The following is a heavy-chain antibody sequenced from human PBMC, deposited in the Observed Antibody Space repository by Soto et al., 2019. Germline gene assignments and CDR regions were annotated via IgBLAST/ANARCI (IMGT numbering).Heavy chain of an antibody. D-gene: IGHD2-21*02. CDR3: ARRRYCGADCYSKYYYGMDV. CDR2: IIPVLGVT. Sequence: QVQLVQSGAEVKKPGSSVKVSCRASGSTFSSYTVSWVRQAPGQGLEWMGRIIPVLGVTNYAQKFKGRVTITADKSKXTXYLXLSSLRSGDTAIYYCARRRYCGADCYSKYYYGMDVWGQGTTVTVSS. CDR1: GSTFSSYT. V-gene: IGHV1-69*02. J-gene: IGHJ6*02.